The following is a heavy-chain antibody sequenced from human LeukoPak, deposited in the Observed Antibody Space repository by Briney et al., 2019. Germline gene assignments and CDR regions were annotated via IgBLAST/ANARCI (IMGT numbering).Heavy chain of an antibody. J-gene: IGHJ4*02. CDR2: ISYDGSNK. Sequence: GSLRLSCAASGFTFSSYAMHWVRQAPGKGLEWVAVISYDGSNKYYADSVKGRFTISRDNPKNTLYLQMNSLRAEDTAVYYCAKWSKQLGIDYWGQGTLVTVSS. V-gene: IGHV3-30*18. D-gene: IGHD6-13*01. CDR1: GFTFSSYA. CDR3: AKWSKQLGIDY.